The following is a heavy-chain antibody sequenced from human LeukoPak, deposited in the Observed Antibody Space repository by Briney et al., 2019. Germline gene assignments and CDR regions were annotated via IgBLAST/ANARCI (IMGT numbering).Heavy chain of an antibody. Sequence: GGSLRLSCAASGFTFSSYAMSWVRQAPGKGLEWVSAISGSGGSTYYADSVKGRFTISRDNSKNTLYLQMNSLRAEDTAVYYCAKQVVAARYHYYGMDVWGKGTTVTVSS. CDR3: AKQVVAARYHYYGMDV. J-gene: IGHJ6*04. V-gene: IGHV3-23*01. CDR1: GFTFSSYA. D-gene: IGHD2-15*01. CDR2: ISGSGGST.